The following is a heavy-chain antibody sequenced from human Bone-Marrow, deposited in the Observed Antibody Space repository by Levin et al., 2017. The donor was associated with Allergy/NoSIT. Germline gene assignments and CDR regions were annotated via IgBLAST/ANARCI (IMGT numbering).Heavy chain of an antibody. Sequence: KISCRASGGAFNTYSVSWVRQAPGQGLQWMGNIVPIFNISNNAQRFQGRVTITADKSTSTVYMELSSLRSEDTAVYYCARDPGDYVWGGYRYMDVWGQGTTLTVSS. V-gene: IGHV1-69*04. CDR1: GGAFNTYS. D-gene: IGHD3-16*02. CDR2: IVPIFNIS. CDR3: ARDPGDYVWGGYRYMDV. J-gene: IGHJ6*03.